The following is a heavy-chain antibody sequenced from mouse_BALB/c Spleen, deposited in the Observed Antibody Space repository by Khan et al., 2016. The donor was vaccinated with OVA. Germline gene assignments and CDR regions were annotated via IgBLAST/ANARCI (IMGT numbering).Heavy chain of an antibody. CDR1: GFTFSTYG. V-gene: IGHV5-6*01. Sequence: EVQLVESGGDLVKPGGSLKLSCAASGFTFSTYGMSWVRQTPDKRLEWVATISSDGTYTYYPDSVKGLFTISRDNAKNTLYLQMISLKSEDTAMYYCASHLTGSFAYWGQGTLVTVSA. CDR3: ASHLTGSFAY. D-gene: IGHD4-1*01. CDR2: ISSDGTYT. J-gene: IGHJ3*01.